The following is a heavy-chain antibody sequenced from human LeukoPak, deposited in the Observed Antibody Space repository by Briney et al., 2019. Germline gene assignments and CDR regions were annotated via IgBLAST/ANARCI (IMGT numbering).Heavy chain of an antibody. V-gene: IGHV3-23*01. Sequence: GGSLRLSCVASGFTFRNHAMNWVRQAPGKGLEWVSSITGTADKTYDADSVKGRFTISRDNSKNTLSLQMSSLRVEDTAIYYCARRGGSRGWGAFDIWGQGTIVTVSS. J-gene: IGHJ3*02. CDR3: ARRGGSRGWGAFDI. CDR2: ITGTADKT. D-gene: IGHD6-19*01. CDR1: GFTFRNHA.